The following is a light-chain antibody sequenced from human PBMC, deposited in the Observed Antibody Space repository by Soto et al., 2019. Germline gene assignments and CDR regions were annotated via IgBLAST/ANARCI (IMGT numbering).Light chain of an antibody. J-gene: IGKJ1*01. CDR1: QSVSSN. Sequence: EIVMTQSPATLSVSPGERATLSCRASQSVSSNLAWYQQKPGQAPSLLIYGASTRATGIPARFSGSGSGTGFTLNIGSLQSEDFAVYYCQQDNNWPRTFGQGTKVEIK. CDR3: QQDNNWPRT. CDR2: GAS. V-gene: IGKV3-15*01.